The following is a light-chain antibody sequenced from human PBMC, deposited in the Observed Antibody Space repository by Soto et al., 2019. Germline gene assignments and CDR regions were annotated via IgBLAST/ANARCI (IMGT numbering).Light chain of an antibody. V-gene: IGKV3-20*01. J-gene: IGKJ5*01. Sequence: EIVLTQSPGTLSLSPGERVTLSCRASQSVSSNFLAWYQQKPGQAPRLLIYGASSRATGIPDRFSGSGSGTGFTLTISRLEPEDFAVYFWQQYGSSPPTFGQGTRLEIK. CDR1: QSVSSNF. CDR2: GAS. CDR3: QQYGSSPPT.